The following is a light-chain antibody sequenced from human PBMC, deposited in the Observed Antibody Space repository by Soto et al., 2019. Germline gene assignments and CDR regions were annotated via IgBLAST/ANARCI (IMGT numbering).Light chain of an antibody. CDR1: SSDVCSYNY. CDR3: CSYAGSYTYV. Sequence: QSVLTQPRSVSGSPGQSVTISCTGTSSDVCSYNYVSWYQQHPGKAPKLMIYDVSKRPSGVPDRFSGSKSGNTASLTISGLQAEDEADYYCCSYAGSYTYVFGTGTKVTVL. J-gene: IGLJ1*01. V-gene: IGLV2-11*01. CDR2: DVS.